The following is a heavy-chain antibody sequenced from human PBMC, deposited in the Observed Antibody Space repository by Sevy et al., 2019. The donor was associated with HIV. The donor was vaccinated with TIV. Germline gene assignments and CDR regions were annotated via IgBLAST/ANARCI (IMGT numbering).Heavy chain of an antibody. V-gene: IGHV3-7*01. D-gene: IGHD3-3*01. CDR2: IKQDGSEK. J-gene: IGHJ4*02. CDR3: ARAVYDFGSPLWYFDY. Sequence: GGSLRLSCAASGFTFSSYWMSWVRQAPGKGLEWVANIKQDGSEKYYVDSVKGRFTISRDNAKNSLYLQMNSLRVEDTAVYFCARAVYDFGSPLWYFDYWGQGTLFTVSS. CDR1: GFTFSSYW.